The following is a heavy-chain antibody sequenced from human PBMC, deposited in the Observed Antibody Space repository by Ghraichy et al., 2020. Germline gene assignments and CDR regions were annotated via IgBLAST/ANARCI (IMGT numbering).Heavy chain of an antibody. CDR3: ARLVGGTTGVDY. V-gene: IGHV4-61*01. CDR2: FYYTGST. Sequence: SETLSLTCTVSGGSVSSGSYHWSWIRQPPGKGLEWIGYFYYTGSTNYNPSLKSRVTISVDTSKNQFSLRLSSVTAADTAVYYCARLVGGTTGVDYWGQGTLVTVSS. CDR1: GGSVSSGSYH. J-gene: IGHJ4*02. D-gene: IGHD1-26*01.